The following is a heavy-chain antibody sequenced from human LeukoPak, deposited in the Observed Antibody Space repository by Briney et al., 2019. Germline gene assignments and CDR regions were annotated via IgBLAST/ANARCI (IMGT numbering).Heavy chain of an antibody. CDR3: ARDGLVVVPVAMEYRNWFDP. CDR2: INADNGYT. V-gene: IGHV1-3*01. CDR1: GYTFTSFA. D-gene: IGHD2-2*01. J-gene: IGHJ5*02. Sequence: ASVKVSCKASGYTFTSFAMHWVRQAPGQRLEWMGWINADNGYTKYSQKFQGRLTITRDTSASTAYMELSSLRSEDTAVYHCARDGLVVVPVAMEYRNWFDPWGQGTLVTVSS.